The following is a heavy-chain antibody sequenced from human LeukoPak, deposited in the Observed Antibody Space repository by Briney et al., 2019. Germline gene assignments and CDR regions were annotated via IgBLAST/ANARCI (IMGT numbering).Heavy chain of an antibody. CDR2: INPNSGGT. V-gene: IGHV1-2*02. Sequence: GASVKVSCQASGYTFTGYSMHWVRRAPGQGLEWMGWINPNSGGTNYAQRFQGRVSMTRDTSVSTAYMELSRLRSDDTAVFFCARGPPGVIRFLEWSSPLDYWGQGTLVTVSS. CDR1: GYTFTGYS. D-gene: IGHD3-3*01. CDR3: ARGPPGVIRFLEWSSPLDY. J-gene: IGHJ4*02.